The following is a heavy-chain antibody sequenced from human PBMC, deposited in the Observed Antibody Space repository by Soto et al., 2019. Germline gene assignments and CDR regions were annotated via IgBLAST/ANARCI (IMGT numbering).Heavy chain of an antibody. Sequence: EVHLLESAGGLVQPGGSLRLSCAASGFVFSDYAMSWVRQAPGKGLEWLSAISGDAHDTYYAASVKGRFTISRDNSKNTLYLQMDSLRVEDTARYYCVKDAPQPFSDWGRETLVTVSS. V-gene: IGHV3-23*01. CDR2: ISGDAHDT. D-gene: IGHD3-3*02. CDR3: VKDAPQPFSD. J-gene: IGHJ4*02. CDR1: GFVFSDYA.